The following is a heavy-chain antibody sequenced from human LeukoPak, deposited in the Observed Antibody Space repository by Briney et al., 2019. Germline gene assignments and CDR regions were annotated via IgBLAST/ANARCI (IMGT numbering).Heavy chain of an antibody. D-gene: IGHD3-10*01. CDR1: GGSISSGSYY. J-gene: IGHJ5*02. Sequence: SQTLSLTCTDSGGSISSGSYYWSWIRQPAGKGLEWIGRIYTSGSTNYNPSLKSRVTISVDTSKNQFSLKLSSVTAADTAVYYCARGFRDENWFDPWGQGTLVTVSS. V-gene: IGHV4-61*02. CDR2: IYTSGST. CDR3: ARGFRDENWFDP.